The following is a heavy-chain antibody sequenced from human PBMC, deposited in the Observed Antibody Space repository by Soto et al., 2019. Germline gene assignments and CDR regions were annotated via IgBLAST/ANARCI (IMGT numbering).Heavy chain of an antibody. CDR1: GFTFTHYS. CDR3: AKDQGSSWYEIDY. J-gene: IGHJ4*02. Sequence: RGSLRLSCAASGFTFTHYSVTWVRQAPGKGLEWVSTISGSGGSTYYADSVKGRFTISRDNSKNTLYLQMNSLRAEDTAVYYCAKDQGSSWYEIDYWGQGT. D-gene: IGHD6-13*01. CDR2: ISGSGGST. V-gene: IGHV3-23*01.